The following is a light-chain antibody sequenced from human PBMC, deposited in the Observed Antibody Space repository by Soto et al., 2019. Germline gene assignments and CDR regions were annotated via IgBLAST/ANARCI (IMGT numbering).Light chain of an antibody. V-gene: IGKV3-20*01. CDR1: QSVRSNY. CDR2: GAS. CDR3: QQYGSSPRT. Sequence: IVLTKSPGTLSLYQGERATLSCRASQSVRSNYVAWYQQKPGQGPRLLIYGASSRATGIPDRFSGSGSGTDFTLIISRLEPEDFAMYYCQQYGSSPRTFGQGTKVDIK. J-gene: IGKJ1*01.